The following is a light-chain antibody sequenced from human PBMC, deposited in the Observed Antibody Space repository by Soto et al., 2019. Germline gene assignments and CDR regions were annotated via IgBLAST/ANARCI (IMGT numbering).Light chain of an antibody. CDR3: QQYNYWPRT. CDR2: AAS. V-gene: IGKV1-39*01. J-gene: IGKJ1*01. Sequence: DIQLTQSPSTLSASVGDIVTITCRASQSISSYLNLYQQKPGKAPKLLIYAASSLQSGVPSRFSGSGSGTDFTLTISSLQSEDFALYYCQQYNYWPRTFGQGTKVDI. CDR1: QSISSY.